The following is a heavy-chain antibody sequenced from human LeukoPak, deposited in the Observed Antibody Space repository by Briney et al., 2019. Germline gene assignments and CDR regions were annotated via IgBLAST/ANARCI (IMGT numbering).Heavy chain of an antibody. CDR1: GFTFSSYE. V-gene: IGHV3-7*04. Sequence: GGSLRLSCAASGFTFSSYEMNWVRQAPGKGLEWVANIKQDGSEKNYVDSVKGRFAISRDNAKNSLYLQMNSLRAEDTAVYYCARGLLAAAGIDYWGQGALVTVSS. CDR2: IKQDGSEK. CDR3: ARGLLAAAGIDY. J-gene: IGHJ4*02. D-gene: IGHD6-13*01.